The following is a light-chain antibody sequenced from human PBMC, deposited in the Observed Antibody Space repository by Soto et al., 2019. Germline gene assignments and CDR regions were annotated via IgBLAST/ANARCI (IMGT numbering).Light chain of an antibody. CDR1: QSFLYSSNNKNY. CDR3: QQYYRSPPT. CDR2: SXS. V-gene: IGKV4-1*01. J-gene: IGKJ5*01. Sequence: DIVMPQSPDSLAVSLGERATINRKSSQSFLYSSNNKNYLAWYQQKPGQPPKLLXSSXSTRESGVPDRLSGSGSGTDFTRTISSLQAEDLAAYYCQQYYRSPPTFGQGTRLEIK.